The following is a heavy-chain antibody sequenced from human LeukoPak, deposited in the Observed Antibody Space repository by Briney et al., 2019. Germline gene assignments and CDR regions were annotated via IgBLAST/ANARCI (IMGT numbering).Heavy chain of an antibody. V-gene: IGHV1-69*05. CDR3: ARVGATIFAFDI. J-gene: IGHJ3*02. D-gene: IGHD5-12*01. CDR1: GGTFSSYA. CDR2: IIPIFGTA. Sequence: ASVKVSCKASGGTFSSYAISWVRQAPGQGLEWMGGIIPIFGTANYAQKFQGRVTITTDESTSTAYMEQSSLRSEDTAVYYCARVGATIFAFDIWGQGTMVTVSS.